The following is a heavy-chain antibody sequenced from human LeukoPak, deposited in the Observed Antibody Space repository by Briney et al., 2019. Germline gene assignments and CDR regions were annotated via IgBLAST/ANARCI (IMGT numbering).Heavy chain of an antibody. CDR3: VREEGGSYYLY. V-gene: IGHV3-48*03. CDR2: ISSSGSSI. J-gene: IGHJ4*02. CDR1: GFTFSSYE. D-gene: IGHD1-26*01. Sequence: GGSLRLSCAASGFTFSSYEMNWVRQAPGKGLEWVSYISSSGSSIYYADSVGGRFTISRDNARNSLYLQMSSLRAEDTGVYYCVREEGGSYYLYWGQGTLVTVSS.